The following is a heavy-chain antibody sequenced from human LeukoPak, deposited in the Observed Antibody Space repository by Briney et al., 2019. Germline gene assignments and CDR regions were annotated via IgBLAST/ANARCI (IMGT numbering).Heavy chain of an antibody. CDR2: ISGDGGST. CDR3: AKDVPTIAVAGHWGNSAEYFQH. Sequence: GGSLRLSCAASGFTFDDYAMHWVRHAPGKGLEWVSLISGDGGSTYYADSVKGRFTISRDNSKNSLYLQMNSLRTEDTALYYCAKDVPTIAVAGHWGNSAEYFQHWGQGTLVTVSS. V-gene: IGHV3-43*02. J-gene: IGHJ1*01. D-gene: IGHD6-19*01. CDR1: GFTFDDYA.